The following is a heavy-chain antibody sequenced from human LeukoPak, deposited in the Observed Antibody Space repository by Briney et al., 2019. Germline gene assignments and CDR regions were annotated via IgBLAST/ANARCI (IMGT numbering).Heavy chain of an antibody. CDR3: ARCSAAGVVAATFGYYYYGMDV. CDR1: GGSFSGYY. V-gene: IGHV4-34*01. D-gene: IGHD2-15*01. J-gene: IGHJ6*02. CDR2: INHSGST. Sequence: SETLSLTCAVYGGSFSGYYWSWIRQPPEKGLEWIGEINHSGSTNYNPSLKSRVTISVDTSKNQFSLKLSSVTAADTAVYYCARCSAAGVVAATFGYYYYGMDVWGQGTTVTVSS.